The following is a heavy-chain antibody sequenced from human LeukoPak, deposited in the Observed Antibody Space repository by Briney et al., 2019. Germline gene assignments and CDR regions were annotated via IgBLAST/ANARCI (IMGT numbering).Heavy chain of an antibody. CDR1: GFTFSTYW. CDR2: ISGSGGST. V-gene: IGHV3-23*01. Sequence: GGSLRLSCTASGFTFSTYWMSWVHQAPGKGLEWVSAISGSGGSTYYADSVKGRFTISRDNSKNTLYLQMNSLRAEDTAVYYCARGYRKSTFDYWGQGTLVTVSS. D-gene: IGHD3-16*02. CDR3: ARGYRKSTFDY. J-gene: IGHJ4*02.